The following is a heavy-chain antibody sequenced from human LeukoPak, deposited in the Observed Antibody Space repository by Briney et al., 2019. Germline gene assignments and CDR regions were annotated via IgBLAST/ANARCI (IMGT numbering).Heavy chain of an antibody. D-gene: IGHD2-2*01. CDR2: ISYDGSNK. V-gene: IGHV3-30-3*01. Sequence: GGSLRLSCAASGFTFSSYAMHWVRRAPGKGLEWVAVISYDGSNKYYADSVKGRFTISRDNSKNTLYLQMNSLRAEDTAVYYCASRFGVPAALTWGQGTLVTVSS. CDR1: GFTFSSYA. J-gene: IGHJ5*02. CDR3: ASRFGVPAALT.